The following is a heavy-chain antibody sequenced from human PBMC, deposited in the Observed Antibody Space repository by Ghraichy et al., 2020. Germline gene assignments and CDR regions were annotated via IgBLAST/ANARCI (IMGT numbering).Heavy chain of an antibody. CDR2: IQGDGSRT. CDR3: VKEHDSGWPNFDS. Sequence: GGSLRLSCAASGFTFRRYTMHWVRQAPGKGLEWVSLIQGDGSRTYYADSVRDRFTVSRDNSRNSVFLQMNSLGTEDTAFYYCVKEHDSGWPNFDSWGQGTLVSVSS. J-gene: IGHJ4*02. CDR1: GFTFRRYT. V-gene: IGHV3-43*01. D-gene: IGHD6-19*01.